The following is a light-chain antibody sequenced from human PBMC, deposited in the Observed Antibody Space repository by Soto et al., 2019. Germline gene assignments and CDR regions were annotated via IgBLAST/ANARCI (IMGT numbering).Light chain of an antibody. Sequence: QPVLTQSPSASASLGASVKLTCTLSSGHSSYAIAWHQQQPEKGPRYLMKLNSDGSHSKGDGIPDRFSGSSSGAERYLTISSPKSADEAAYYCQTRGPGNPGVFGGGTKLTV. J-gene: IGLJ3*02. CDR2: LNSDGSH. CDR1: SGHSSYA. CDR3: QTRGPGNPGV. V-gene: IGLV4-69*01.